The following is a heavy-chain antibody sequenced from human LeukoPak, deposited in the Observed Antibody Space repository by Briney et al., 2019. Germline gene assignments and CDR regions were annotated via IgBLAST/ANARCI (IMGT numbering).Heavy chain of an antibody. CDR1: GYTFTSYG. CDR3: ARDLVVVPAAFYYYYYGMDV. V-gene: IGHV1-18*01. D-gene: IGHD2-2*01. J-gene: IGHJ6*02. Sequence: ASVKVSCKASGYTFTSYGIRWVRQAPGQGLEWMGWISAYNGNTNYAQKLQGRVTMTTDTSTSTVYMELRSLRSDDTAVYYCARDLVVVPAAFYYYYYGMDVWGQGTTVTVSS. CDR2: ISAYNGNT.